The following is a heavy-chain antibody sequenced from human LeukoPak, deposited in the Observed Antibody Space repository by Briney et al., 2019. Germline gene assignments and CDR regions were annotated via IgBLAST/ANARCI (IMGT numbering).Heavy chain of an antibody. CDR2: IKSKTDGGTT. Sequence: GGSLRLSCAASGFTFSNAWMSWVRQAPGKGLEWVGRIKSKTDGGTTDYAAPVKGRFTISRDDSKNTLYLQMNSLKTEDTAVYYCTTIIVVVPAAMSQTSDYWGQGTLVTVSS. CDR1: GFTFSNAW. J-gene: IGHJ4*02. CDR3: TTIIVVVPAAMSQTSDY. D-gene: IGHD2-2*01. V-gene: IGHV3-15*01.